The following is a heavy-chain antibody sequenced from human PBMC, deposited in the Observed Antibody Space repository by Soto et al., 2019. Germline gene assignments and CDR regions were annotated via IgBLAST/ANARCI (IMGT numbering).Heavy chain of an antibody. CDR2: IYWDDDK. J-gene: IGHJ4*02. CDR1: GLSLSTSGVG. D-gene: IGHD1-1*01. V-gene: IGHV2-5*02. Sequence: QITLKESGPTLVKPTQTLTLTCTFSGLSLSTSGVGVAWIRQPPGKALEWLAVIYWDDDKRYSPSLKSRLSISTGTATNQVALTMTNMDPVDTATYYCAQSTPRTTGTLEYWGQGTLVTVSS. CDR3: AQSTPRTTGTLEY.